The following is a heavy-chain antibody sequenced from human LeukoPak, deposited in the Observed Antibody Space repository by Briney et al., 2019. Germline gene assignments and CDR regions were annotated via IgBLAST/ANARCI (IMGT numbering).Heavy chain of an antibody. CDR1: EFTFSDYY. J-gene: IGHJ3*02. D-gene: IGHD5-24*01. V-gene: IGHV3-11*01. Sequence: GGSLRLSCAASEFTFSDYYMSWIRQAPGNWLECVSYISGSGSVVYYADPVKGRFTISRDNAKNSLYLQMNSLRAEDTAVYYCARARGSYAFDIWGQGTMVTVSS. CDR2: ISGSGSVV. CDR3: ARARGSYAFDI.